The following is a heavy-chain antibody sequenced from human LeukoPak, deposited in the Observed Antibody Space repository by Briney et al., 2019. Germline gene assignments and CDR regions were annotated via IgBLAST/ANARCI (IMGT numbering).Heavy chain of an antibody. V-gene: IGHV3-9*01. CDR1: GFTFDDYA. CDR3: AKGTGGSSTRSFFDY. D-gene: IGHD1-26*01. CDR2: ISWNSGSI. J-gene: IGHJ4*02. Sequence: PGGSLRLSCAASGFTFDDYAMHWVRQAPGKGLEWVSGISWNSGSIGYADSVKGRFTISRDNAKNCLYLEMNSLRGDDTAWYYCAKGTGGSSTRSFFDYWGQGTLVTVSS.